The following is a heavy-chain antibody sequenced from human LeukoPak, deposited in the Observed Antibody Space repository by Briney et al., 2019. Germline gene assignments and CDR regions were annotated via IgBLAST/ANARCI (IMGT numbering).Heavy chain of an antibody. CDR3: AKTYGHFDD. V-gene: IGHV3-21*01. Sequence: GGSLRLSCAASGFTFTSYTMNWVRQAPGKGLEWVSSITSGSSYIYYADSVKGRFTISRDNAKNSLYLQMTSLRVEDTAVYYCAKTYGHFDDWGQGTQVTVSS. D-gene: IGHD4-17*01. J-gene: IGHJ4*02. CDR1: GFTFTSYT. CDR2: ITSGSSYI.